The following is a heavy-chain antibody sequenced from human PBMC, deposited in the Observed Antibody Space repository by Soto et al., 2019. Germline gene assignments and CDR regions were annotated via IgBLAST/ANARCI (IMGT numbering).Heavy chain of an antibody. Sequence: GGSLRLSCAASGFTFSSYAMSWVRQAPGKGLEWVSAISGSGGSTYYADSVKGRFTISRDNSKNTLYLQMNSLRAEDTAVYYCAKDTAMSGGYYYYGMDVWGQGTTVTVSS. D-gene: IGHD5-18*01. CDR1: GFTFSSYA. CDR2: ISGSGGST. J-gene: IGHJ6*02. V-gene: IGHV3-23*01. CDR3: AKDTAMSGGYYYYGMDV.